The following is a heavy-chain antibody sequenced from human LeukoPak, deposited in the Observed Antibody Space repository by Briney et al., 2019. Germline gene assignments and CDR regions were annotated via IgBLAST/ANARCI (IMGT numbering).Heavy chain of an antibody. CDR3: ASPPAYGSGSYYMIY. CDR2: ISSSSSYI. J-gene: IGHJ4*02. D-gene: IGHD3-10*01. Sequence: PGGSLRLSCAASGSTFSSYSMNWVRQARGKGLEWVSFISSSSSYIYYADSVKGRFTISRDNAKNSLYLQMNSLRAEDTAVYYCASPPAYGSGSYYMIYWGQGTLVTVSS. CDR1: GSTFSSYS. V-gene: IGHV3-21*01.